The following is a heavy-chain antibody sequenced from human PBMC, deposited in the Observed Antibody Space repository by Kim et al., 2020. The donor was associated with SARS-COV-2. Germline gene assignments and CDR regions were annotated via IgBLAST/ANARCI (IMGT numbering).Heavy chain of an antibody. J-gene: IGHJ4*02. V-gene: IGHV4-31*03. CDR2: IYYSGST. CDR3: ARDSSRNYGDYDY. Sequence: SETLSLTCTVSGGSISSGGYYWSWIRQHPGKGLEWIGYIYYSGSTYYNPSLKSRVTISVDTSKNQFSLKLSSVTAADTAVYYCARDSSRNYGDYDYWGQGTLVTVSS. CDR1: GGSISSGGYY. D-gene: IGHD4-17*01.